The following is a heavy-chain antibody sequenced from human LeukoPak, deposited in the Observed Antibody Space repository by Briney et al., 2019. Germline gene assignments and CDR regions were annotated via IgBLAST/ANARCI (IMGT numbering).Heavy chain of an antibody. Sequence: ASVKVSCKASGYTFTSYYMHWVRQAPGQGREWRGWINPNSGVTNYAQKFQGRLTITRHTSISTAYMELSRLRSDDTAVYYCARGGPSPVDAFDIWGQGTMVTVSS. CDR2: INPNSGVT. V-gene: IGHV1-2*02. CDR1: GYTFTSYY. CDR3: ARGGPSPVDAFDI. J-gene: IGHJ3*02.